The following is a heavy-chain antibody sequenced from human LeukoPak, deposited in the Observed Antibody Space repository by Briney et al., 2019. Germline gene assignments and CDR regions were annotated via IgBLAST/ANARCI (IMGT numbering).Heavy chain of an antibody. CDR3: AELGITMIGGV. CDR1: GFTFSSYE. J-gene: IGHJ6*04. Sequence: GGSLRLSCAASGFTFSSYEMNWVRQAPGKGLEWVSYISSSGSTIYYADSVKGRLPISRDNDKNSLYLQMNSLRAEDTAVYYCAELGITMIGGVWGKGTTVTISS. CDR2: ISSSGSTI. D-gene: IGHD3-10*02. V-gene: IGHV3-48*03.